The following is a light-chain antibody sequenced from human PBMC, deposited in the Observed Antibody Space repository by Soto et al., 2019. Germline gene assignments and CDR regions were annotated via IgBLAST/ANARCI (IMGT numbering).Light chain of an antibody. CDR2: NND. CDR1: SSNIGSNF. V-gene: IGLV1-44*01. Sequence: QSVLTQPPSASGTPGQRVTISCSGSSSNIGSNFVNWYQQLAGTAPKLLVYNNDVRPSGVPDRFSGSKSGTSASLAISGLQSEDEADYHCATWDDSVNGLVFGGGTKVTVL. CDR3: ATWDDSVNGLV. J-gene: IGLJ3*02.